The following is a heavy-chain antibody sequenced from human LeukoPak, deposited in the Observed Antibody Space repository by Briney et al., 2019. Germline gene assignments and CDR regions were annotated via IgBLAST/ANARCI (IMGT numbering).Heavy chain of an antibody. CDR2: FYSSTRT. CDR1: GASIISGSRY. Sequence: PSETLSLTCTVSGASIISGSRYWSWIRQPAGKGLEWIGHFYSSTRTTYNPSLESRVTISGDTAKNQFSLKLDSVTAADTAVYFCARCMSELDYGDYAYYYHMDVWGKGTTVTVSS. CDR3: ARCMSELDYGDYAYYYHMDV. J-gene: IGHJ6*04. D-gene: IGHD4-17*01. V-gene: IGHV4-61*09.